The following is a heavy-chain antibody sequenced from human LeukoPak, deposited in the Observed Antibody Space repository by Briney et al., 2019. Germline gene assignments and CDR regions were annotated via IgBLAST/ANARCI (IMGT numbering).Heavy chain of an antibody. CDR3: ARDLGVRRSGELLFHWFDP. V-gene: IGHV4-4*07. J-gene: IGHJ5*02. CDR1: GGSISSYY. Sequence: PSETLSLTCTVSGGSISSYYWSWIRQPAGKGLEWIGRIYTSGSTNYNPSLKSRVTMSVDTSKNQSSLKLSSVTAADTAVYYCARDLGVRRSGELLFHWFDPWGQGTLVTVSS. D-gene: IGHD3-10*01. CDR2: IYTSGST.